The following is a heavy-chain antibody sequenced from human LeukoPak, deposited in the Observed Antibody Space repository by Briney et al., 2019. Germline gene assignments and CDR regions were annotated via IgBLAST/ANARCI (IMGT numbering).Heavy chain of an antibody. Sequence: PSETLSLTCTVSRASISDNYWSWSRQPTGKALEWIGRTYTSGDTNYNPSLKSRASVSVDTSKNQFYLSLRYVTAADTAVYYCTIGGASGSLAHWGPGTLVILSS. J-gene: IGHJ4*02. V-gene: IGHV4-4*07. CDR1: RASISDNY. D-gene: IGHD6-13*01. CDR3: TIGGASGSLAH. CDR2: TYTSGDT.